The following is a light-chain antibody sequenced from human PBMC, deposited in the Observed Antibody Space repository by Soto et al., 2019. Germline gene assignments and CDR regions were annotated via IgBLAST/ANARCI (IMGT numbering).Light chain of an antibody. V-gene: IGKV3-20*01. J-gene: IGKJ2*01. Sequence: EIVLTQSPGTLSLSPGERGTLSCRTSQSVSSSYLVWYQQKPGQAPRLLIYGASNRATGIPDRFSGSGSGTDFTLTISRLEPEDVAVYYCQQYGSSYTFGQGTKLEIK. CDR3: QQYGSSYT. CDR1: QSVSSSY. CDR2: GAS.